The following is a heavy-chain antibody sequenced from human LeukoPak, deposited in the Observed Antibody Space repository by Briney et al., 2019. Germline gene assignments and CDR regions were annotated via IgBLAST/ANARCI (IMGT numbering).Heavy chain of an antibody. V-gene: IGHV3-30*14. CDR3: ARERGYYDSSGYYYYFDY. CDR1: GFTLSSYR. J-gene: IGHJ4*02. Sequence: GGSLRLSCAASGFTLSSYRIHWVRQVPGKGLEWVAVMSYDGSDNYYADSVKGRFTISRDNSKNTLYLQMNSLRAEDTAVYYCARERGYYDSSGYYYYFDYWGQGTLVTVSS. CDR2: MSYDGSDN. D-gene: IGHD3-22*01.